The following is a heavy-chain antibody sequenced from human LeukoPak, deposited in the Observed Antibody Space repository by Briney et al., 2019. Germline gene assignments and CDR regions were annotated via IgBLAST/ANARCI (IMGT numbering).Heavy chain of an antibody. Sequence: PGGSLRLSCAASGFTFSAYSMNWVRQAPGKGLEWVSSAGTSSSYIYYADSVKGRFTISRDNAKNSLYLQMNNLRAEDTAVYYCARDLHWAFDYWGQGTLVTVSS. CDR1: GFTFSAYS. J-gene: IGHJ4*02. CDR3: ARDLHWAFDY. V-gene: IGHV3-21*01. CDR2: AGTSSSYI. D-gene: IGHD3-16*01.